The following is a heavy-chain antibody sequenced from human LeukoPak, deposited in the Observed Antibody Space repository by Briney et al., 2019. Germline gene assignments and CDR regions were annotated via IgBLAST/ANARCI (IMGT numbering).Heavy chain of an antibody. Sequence: GGSLRLSCAASGFTFSSYGMPWVRQAPGEGLEWVAVISYDGSNKYYADSVKGRFTISRDNSKNTLYLQMNSLRAEDTAVYYCAKDQIVVVPAAMYPYYYGMDVWGKGTTVTVSS. CDR3: AKDQIVVVPAAMYPYYYGMDV. D-gene: IGHD2-2*01. J-gene: IGHJ6*04. V-gene: IGHV3-30*18. CDR1: GFTFSSYG. CDR2: ISYDGSNK.